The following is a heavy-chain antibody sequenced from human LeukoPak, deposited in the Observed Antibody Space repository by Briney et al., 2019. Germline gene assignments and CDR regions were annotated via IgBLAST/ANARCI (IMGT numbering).Heavy chain of an antibody. CDR2: ISSSGSTI. Sequence: GGSLRLSCAASGFTFSSYEMNWVRQAPGKGLEGVSYISSSGSTIYYADSVKGRFTISRDNAKNSLYLQMNSLRAEDTAVYYCARSFDWTPFDYWGQGTLVTVSS. CDR1: GFTFSSYE. V-gene: IGHV3-48*03. J-gene: IGHJ4*02. CDR3: ARSFDWTPFDY. D-gene: IGHD3-9*01.